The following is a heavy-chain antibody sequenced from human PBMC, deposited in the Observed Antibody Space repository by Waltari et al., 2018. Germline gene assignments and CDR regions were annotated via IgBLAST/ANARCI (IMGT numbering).Heavy chain of an antibody. Sequence: QLQLQESGPGLVEPSETLSLTCTASGGSISSSSHFWAWIRRPPGKVLEWIGSIYYSGSTFYNPSLKSRVTISVDTSKNQFSLKLTSVTAADTAEYYCARIGSVNWFDPWGQGILVTASS. CDR2: IYYSGST. D-gene: IGHD3-10*01. J-gene: IGHJ5*02. V-gene: IGHV4-39*01. CDR3: ARIGSVNWFDP. CDR1: GGSISSSSHF.